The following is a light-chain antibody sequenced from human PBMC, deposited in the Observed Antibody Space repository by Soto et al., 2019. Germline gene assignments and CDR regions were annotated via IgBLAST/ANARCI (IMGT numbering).Light chain of an antibody. CDR3: QQYNSYWT. CDR2: KAS. CDR1: QSISSW. J-gene: IGKJ1*01. V-gene: IGKV1-5*03. Sequence: EIQMTQSPSTLSASVGDRVTIPCRASQSISSWLAWYQQKPGKAPKLLIYKASSLESGVPSRFSGSGSGTEFTLTISNLQPDDFATYYCQQYNSYWTFGQGTKVDIK.